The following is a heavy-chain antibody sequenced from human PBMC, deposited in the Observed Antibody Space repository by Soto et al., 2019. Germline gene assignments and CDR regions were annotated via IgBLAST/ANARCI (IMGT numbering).Heavy chain of an antibody. CDR2: INAGNGNT. D-gene: IGHD6-25*01. CDR1: GYTFTSYA. V-gene: IGHV1-3*01. CDR3: ARVPGFSIGAL. Sequence: QVKLVQSGAEVKKPGASGKVSCKASGYTFTSYAMHWVRQAPGQRLEWMGWINAGNGNTKYSQKFQGRVTITRDTSASTAYMELSSLRSEDTAVYYCARVPGFSIGALGGRGTLVTVSS. J-gene: IGHJ2*01.